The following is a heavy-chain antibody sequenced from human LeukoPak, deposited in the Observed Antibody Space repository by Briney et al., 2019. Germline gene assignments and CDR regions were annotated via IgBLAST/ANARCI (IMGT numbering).Heavy chain of an antibody. V-gene: IGHV1-18*01. CDR2: ISAYNGNT. Sequence: ASVKVSCKASGYTFTSYGISWVRQAPGQGLEWMGWISAYNGNTNYAQKLQGRVTMTTDTSTSTAYMELGSLRSDDTAVYYCARVPYSSGWYSARQNWFDPWGQGTLVTVSS. D-gene: IGHD6-19*01. CDR1: GYTFTSYG. CDR3: ARVPYSSGWYSARQNWFDP. J-gene: IGHJ5*02.